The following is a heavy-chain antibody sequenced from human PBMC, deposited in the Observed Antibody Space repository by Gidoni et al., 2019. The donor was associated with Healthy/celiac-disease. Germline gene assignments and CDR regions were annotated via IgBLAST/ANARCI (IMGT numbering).Heavy chain of an antibody. V-gene: IGHV3-33*01. D-gene: IGHD6-13*01. CDR2: IWYDGSNK. Sequence: QVQLVESGGGVVQPGRSLRLSCAASGFTFRRYGMHWVRQAPGKGLEWVAVIWYDGSNKYYADSVKGRFTISRDNSKNTLYLQMNSLRAEDTAVYYCARGGHRTAAGYYYYYGMDVWGQGTTVTVSS. CDR3: ARGGHRTAAGYYYYYGMDV. CDR1: GFTFRRYG. J-gene: IGHJ6*02.